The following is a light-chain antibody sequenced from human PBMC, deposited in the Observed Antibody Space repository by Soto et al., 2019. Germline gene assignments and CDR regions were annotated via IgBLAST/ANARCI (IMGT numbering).Light chain of an antibody. J-gene: IGKJ5*01. CDR3: QQYGTSPT. Sequence: EIVLTQSPGTLSLFPGERATLSCRASQSLITRYLAWYQQKPGQAPRLLIYGASSRATGIPDMFSGSGSGTDFTRTIRRLEPEDLAVYSCQQYGTSPTFGQGTRLEIK. CDR2: GAS. V-gene: IGKV3-20*01. CDR1: QSLITRY.